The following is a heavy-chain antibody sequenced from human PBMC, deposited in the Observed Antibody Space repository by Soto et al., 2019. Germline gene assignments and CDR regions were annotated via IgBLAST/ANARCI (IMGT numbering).Heavy chain of an antibody. D-gene: IGHD1-26*01. J-gene: IGHJ4*02. CDR1: GGTFSSYS. V-gene: IGHV1-69*01. CDR3: ARDGGRHSGGIDY. CDR2: LLPIFGTA. Sequence: QVQLVQSGAEVKKPGASVKVSCKASGGTFSSYSINWVRQAPGQGLEWMGELLPIFGTANYAQKFQGRVTITADGSTSTAYMELSSLRSEDTAVYYCARDGGRHSGGIDYWGQGTLVTVSS.